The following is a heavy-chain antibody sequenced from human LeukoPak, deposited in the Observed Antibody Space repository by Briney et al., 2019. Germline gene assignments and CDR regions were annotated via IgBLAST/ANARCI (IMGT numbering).Heavy chain of an antibody. Sequence: GGSLRLSCAASGFTFSSYSMNSVRQAPGKGLEWVSSISSSSSYIYYADSVKGRFTISRDNAKNSLYLQMNSLRAEDTAVYYCARDEGYGGNSADYWGQGTLVTVSS. V-gene: IGHV3-21*01. CDR3: ARDEGYGGNSADY. CDR1: GFTFSSYS. CDR2: ISSSSSYI. D-gene: IGHD4-23*01. J-gene: IGHJ4*02.